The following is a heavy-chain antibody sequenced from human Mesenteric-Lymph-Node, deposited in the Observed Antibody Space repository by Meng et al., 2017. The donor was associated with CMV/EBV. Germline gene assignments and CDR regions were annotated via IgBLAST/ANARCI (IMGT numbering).Heavy chain of an antibody. Sequence: SGYPFTGYYMHWVRQAPGQGLEWMGWINPNSGGTNYAQKFQGWVTMTRDTSISTAYMELSRLRSDDTAVYYCARDFVSAGYSYGYLVYWGQGTLVTVSS. V-gene: IGHV1-2*04. J-gene: IGHJ4*02. D-gene: IGHD5-18*01. CDR2: INPNSGGT. CDR1: GYPFTGYY. CDR3: ARDFVSAGYSYGYLVY.